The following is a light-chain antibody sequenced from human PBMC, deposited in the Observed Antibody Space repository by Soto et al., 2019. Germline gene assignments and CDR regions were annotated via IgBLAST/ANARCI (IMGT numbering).Light chain of an antibody. V-gene: IGKV3-11*01. Sequence: EIVLTQSPATLSLSPGERATLSCRASQSVSSYLAWYQQKPGQAPRLLIYDASNRATGIPARFSGSGSGTDCTLTISSLEPEDFAVYYCQQRSNWPPGYTFGQGTKLAIK. CDR2: DAS. CDR3: QQRSNWPPGYT. CDR1: QSVSSY. J-gene: IGKJ2*01.